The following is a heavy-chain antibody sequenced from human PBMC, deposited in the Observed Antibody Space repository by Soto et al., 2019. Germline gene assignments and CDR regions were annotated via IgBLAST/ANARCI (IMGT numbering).Heavy chain of an antibody. CDR3: ASRTDYYDSSGPTRIDY. J-gene: IGHJ4*02. V-gene: IGHV4-39*07. CDR2: IYYSGST. CDR1: GGSISSSSYY. D-gene: IGHD3-22*01. Sequence: SETLSLTCTVSGGSISSSSYYWGWIRQPPGKGLEWIGSIYYSGSTNYNPSLKSRVTISVDKSKNQFSLKLSSVTAADTAVYYCASRTDYYDSSGPTRIDYWGQGTLVTVSS.